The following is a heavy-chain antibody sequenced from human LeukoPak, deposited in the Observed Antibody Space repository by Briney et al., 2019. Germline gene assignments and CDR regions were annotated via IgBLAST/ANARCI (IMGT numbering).Heavy chain of an antibody. CDR3: ARTTFYYDSGYYFDY. J-gene: IGHJ4*02. CDR1: GFTVSSNY. CDR2: IYSGGST. Sequence: GGSLRLSCAASGFTVSSNYMSWVRQAPGKGLEWVSVIYSGGSTYYADSVKGRFTISRDNSKNTLYLQMNSLRAEDTAVYYCARTTFYYDSGYYFDYWGQGTLVTVSS. D-gene: IGHD3-22*01. V-gene: IGHV3-66*01.